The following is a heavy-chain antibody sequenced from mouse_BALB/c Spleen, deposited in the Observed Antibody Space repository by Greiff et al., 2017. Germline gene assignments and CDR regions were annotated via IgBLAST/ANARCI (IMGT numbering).Heavy chain of an antibody. J-gene: IGHJ2*01. D-gene: IGHD1-1*01. Sequence: EVQRVESGGDLVKPGGSLKLSCAASGFTFSSFGMHWVRQAPEKGLEWVAYISSGSSTIYYADTVKGRFTISRDNPKNTLFLQMTSLRSEDTAMYYCARSGLDYYGSSYVYYFDYWGQGTTLTVSS. V-gene: IGHV5-17*02. CDR3: ARSGLDYYGSSYVYYFDY. CDR2: ISSGSSTI. CDR1: GFTFSSFG.